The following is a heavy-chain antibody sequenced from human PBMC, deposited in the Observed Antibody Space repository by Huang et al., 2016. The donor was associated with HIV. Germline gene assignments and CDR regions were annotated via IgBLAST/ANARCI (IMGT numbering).Heavy chain of an antibody. J-gene: IGHJ6*02. V-gene: IGHV3-7*01. CDR1: TATFNAYW. D-gene: IGHD1-7*01. CDR3: ATKASAMDI. Sequence: LVESGGGVVQPGGSRRLSCAGSTATFNAYWMSWVRQRPGQGLEWVDKIKQDGSEKYYMDSVEGRFNISRDNVKKLLFLEMNNLRVADTAVYYCATKASAMDIWGQGTTVIVSS. CDR2: IKQDGSEK.